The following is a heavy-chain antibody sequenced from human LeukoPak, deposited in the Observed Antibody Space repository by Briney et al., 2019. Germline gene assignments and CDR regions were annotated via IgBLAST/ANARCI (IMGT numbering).Heavy chain of an antibody. V-gene: IGHV7-4-1*02. D-gene: IGHD3-10*01. CDR3: ARAPYGSGSNPYYFDY. CDR1: GYTFTTYA. Sequence: ASVKVSCKASGYTFTTYALIWVRQAPGQGLEWMGWINTYTGNPTYAQGFTGRFVFSLDTSVNTAYLQISSLTAEDTAVYYCARAPYGSGSNPYYFDYWGQGTLVTVSS. CDR2: INTYTGNP. J-gene: IGHJ4*02.